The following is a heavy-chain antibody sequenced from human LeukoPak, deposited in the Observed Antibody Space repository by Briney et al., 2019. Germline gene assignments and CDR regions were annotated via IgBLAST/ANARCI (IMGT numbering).Heavy chain of an antibody. D-gene: IGHD2-2*01. CDR2: ISSSSSYI. CDR3: ARYVDQTYYYYYMDV. Sequence: KPGGSLRLSCAASGFTFSSYSMNWVRQAPGKGLEWVSSISSSSSYIYYADSVKGRFTISRDNAKNSLYLQMNSLRAEDTAVYYCARYVDQTYYYYYMDVWGKGTTVTVSS. CDR1: GFTFSSYS. J-gene: IGHJ6*03. V-gene: IGHV3-21*01.